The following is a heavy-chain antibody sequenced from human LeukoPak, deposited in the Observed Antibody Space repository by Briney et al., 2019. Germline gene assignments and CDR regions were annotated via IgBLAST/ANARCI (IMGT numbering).Heavy chain of an antibody. CDR3: AREVGAGGNYFDY. CDR2: ISSSGSTI. Sequence: GSLRLSCAVSGFTFRNYAIHWVRQAPGKGLEWVSYISSSGSTIYYADSVKGRFTISRDNAKNSLYLQMNSLRAEDTAVYYCAREVGAGGNYFDYWGQGTLVTVSS. J-gene: IGHJ4*02. D-gene: IGHD1-26*01. V-gene: IGHV3-48*04. CDR1: GFTFRNYA.